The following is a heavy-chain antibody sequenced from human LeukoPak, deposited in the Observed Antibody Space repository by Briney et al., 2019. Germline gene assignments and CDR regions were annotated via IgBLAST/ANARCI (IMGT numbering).Heavy chain of an antibody. CDR1: GFTFSDYY. Sequence: GGSLRLSCAASGFTFSDYYMSWIRQAPGKGLEWVSVIYSDGSTYYADSVKGRFTISRDNSKNTLYLQMNSLRAEDTAVYYCARGVYASAWGQGTLVTVSS. CDR3: ARGVYASA. V-gene: IGHV3-66*01. J-gene: IGHJ5*02. D-gene: IGHD5/OR15-5a*01. CDR2: IYSDGST.